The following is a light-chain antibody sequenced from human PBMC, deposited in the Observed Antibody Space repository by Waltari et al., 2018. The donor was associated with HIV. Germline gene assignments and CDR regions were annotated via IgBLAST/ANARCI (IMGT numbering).Light chain of an antibody. CDR1: SLRTFY. CDR2: DKN. V-gene: IGLV3-19*01. J-gene: IGLJ2*01. CDR3: KSRDSSGKQVF. Sequence: SSELTQDPTVSVALGQTVMITCQGDSLRTFYASWYQQKPGQATLLVIYDKNNRPSGMPDRFSGSSSGNTASLTITGAQAEDEADYYCKSRDSSGKQVFFGGGTKLTVL.